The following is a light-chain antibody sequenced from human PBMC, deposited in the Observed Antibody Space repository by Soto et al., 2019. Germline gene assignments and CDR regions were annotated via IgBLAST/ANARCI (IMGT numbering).Light chain of an antibody. CDR1: LAISNY. Sequence: DLQMTQSPSSLSAFVGDRVTITCRASLAISNYLAWYQQRPGKLPKLLIYGASTLQSGVPSRFAGSGSGTEFSLTITSLQPEDVATYYCQRYNTVPWAFGQGTKVEIK. CDR3: QRYNTVPWA. CDR2: GAS. J-gene: IGKJ1*01. V-gene: IGKV1-27*01.